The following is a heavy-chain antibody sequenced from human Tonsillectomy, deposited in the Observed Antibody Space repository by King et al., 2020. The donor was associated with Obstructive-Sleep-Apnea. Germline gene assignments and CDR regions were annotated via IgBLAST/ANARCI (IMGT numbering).Heavy chain of an antibody. J-gene: IGHJ6*02. Sequence: VQLLESGGGLVQPGGSLRLSCAVSGFTFRSYAMNWVRQAPGKGLEWVSTLSGSDGSTYYADSVKGRFTISRDNSKNTLYLQMNSLEVEDTAEYYCAKVSRDGGIVEVPTAKEYYYYYYDLDVWGQGTTVTVSS. CDR3: AKVSRDGGIVEVPTAKEYYYYYYDLDV. CDR2: LSGSDGST. V-gene: IGHV3-23*01. CDR1: GFTFRSYA. D-gene: IGHD2-2*01.